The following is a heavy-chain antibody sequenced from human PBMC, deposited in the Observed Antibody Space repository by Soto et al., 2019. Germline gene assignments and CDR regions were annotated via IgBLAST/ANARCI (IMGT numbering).Heavy chain of an antibody. J-gene: IGHJ3*02. V-gene: IGHV3-74*01. Sequence: EVQLVESGGGLVQPGGSLRLSCAASGFTFSRHWLHWVRQGPGKRLVWVSRINSDGSSTRYADSVKGRFTISRDHAKNTLFLQMNSLRAEDTAVYYCAREVAYCGGDCGYDALDIWGQGRMVTVSS. CDR2: INSDGSST. CDR1: GFTFSRHW. D-gene: IGHD2-21*02. CDR3: AREVAYCGGDCGYDALDI.